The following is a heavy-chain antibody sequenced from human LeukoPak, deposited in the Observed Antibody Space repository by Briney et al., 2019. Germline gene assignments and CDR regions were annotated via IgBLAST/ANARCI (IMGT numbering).Heavy chain of an antibody. CDR2: ISSSSSTI. CDR1: GFTFSSYS. D-gene: IGHD3-22*01. V-gene: IGHV3-48*01. CDR3: ARDFRSMIVVVPLDY. Sequence: GRSLRLSCATSGFTFSSYSMNWVRQAPGKGLEWVSYISSSSSTIYYADSVKGRFTISRDNAKNSLYLQMNSLGAEDTAVYYCARDFRSMIVVVPLDYWGQGTLVTVSS. J-gene: IGHJ4*02.